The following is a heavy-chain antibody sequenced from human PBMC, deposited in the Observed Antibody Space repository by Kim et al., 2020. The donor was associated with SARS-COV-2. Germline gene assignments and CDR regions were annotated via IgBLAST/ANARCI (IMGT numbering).Heavy chain of an antibody. CDR3: ARSRPAIVATPAFYY. CDR2: IYYSGST. V-gene: IGHV4-39*01. D-gene: IGHD5-12*01. Sequence: SETLSLTCTVSGGSISSSSYYWGWIRQPPGKGLEWIGSIYYSGSTYYNPSLKSRVTISVDTSKNQFSLKLSSVTAADTAVYYCARSRPAIVATPAFYYWG. J-gene: IGHJ4*01. CDR1: GGSISSSSYY.